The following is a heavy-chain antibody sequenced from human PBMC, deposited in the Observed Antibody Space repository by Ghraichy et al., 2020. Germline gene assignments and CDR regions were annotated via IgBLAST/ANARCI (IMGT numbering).Heavy chain of an antibody. Sequence: SETLSLTCTVSGGSISSYYWSWIRQPPGKGLEWIGYIYYSGSTNYNPSLKSRVTISVDTSKNQFSLKLSSVTAADTAVYYCARQGPYGGNWFDPWGQGTLVTVSS. D-gene: IGHD4-23*01. CDR1: GGSISSYY. CDR2: IYYSGST. V-gene: IGHV4-59*08. J-gene: IGHJ5*02. CDR3: ARQGPYGGNWFDP.